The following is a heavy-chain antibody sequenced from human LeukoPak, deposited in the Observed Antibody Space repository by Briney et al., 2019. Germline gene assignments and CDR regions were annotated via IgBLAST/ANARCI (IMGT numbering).Heavy chain of an antibody. CDR3: AKRVPYSSSSVYFDY. V-gene: IGHV3-53*01. Sequence: PGGSLRLSCSASGFIVNNYYMTWVRQAPGKGLECVSILYSGGMTYYADSVKGRFTISADNSKNTLYLRMNSLRADDTAVYYCAKRVPYSSSSVYFDYWGQGTLVTVSS. J-gene: IGHJ4*02. CDR1: GFIVNNYY. D-gene: IGHD6-6*01. CDR2: LYSGGMT.